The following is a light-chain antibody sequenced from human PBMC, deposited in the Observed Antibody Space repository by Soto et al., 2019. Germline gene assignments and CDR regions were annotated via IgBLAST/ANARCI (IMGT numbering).Light chain of an antibody. V-gene: IGKV3-20*01. CDR2: DAS. CDR1: QSVNNNF. Sequence: EIVLTQSPGTLSLSPGERAILSCRDSQSVNNNFLAWYQQEPGQAPRLLIYDASSRATGIPDRFSGSGSGTDFTLTISRLEPEDFAVYSCQQYVTSPLTFGGGTKVEIK. CDR3: QQYVTSPLT. J-gene: IGKJ4*01.